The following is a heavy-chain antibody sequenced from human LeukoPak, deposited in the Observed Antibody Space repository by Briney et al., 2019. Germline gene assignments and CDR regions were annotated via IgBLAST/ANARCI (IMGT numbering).Heavy chain of an antibody. CDR1: GFTFSSYA. CDR2: ISGSGGST. CDR3: AKSSYSSGWYGQMGYYFDY. Sequence: GGSLRLSCAASGFTFSSYAMSWVRQAPGKGLEWVSAISGSGGSTYYADSVKGRFTISRDNSKNTLYLQMNSLRSEDTAVYYCAKSSYSSGWYGQMGYYFDYWGQGTLVTVSS. J-gene: IGHJ4*02. D-gene: IGHD6-19*01. V-gene: IGHV3-23*01.